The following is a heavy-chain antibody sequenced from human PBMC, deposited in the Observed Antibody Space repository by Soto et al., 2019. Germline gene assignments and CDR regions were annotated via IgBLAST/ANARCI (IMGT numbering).Heavy chain of an antibody. J-gene: IGHJ4*02. CDR1: GFTVSSNY. V-gene: IGHV3-66*01. CDR2: IYTGGIT. Sequence: EVQLVESGGGLVQPGGSLRLSCAASGFTVSSNYMSWVRQAPGKGLEWVSVIYTGGITYYADSVKGRFTISRDNSKNTLYLQMNSLRAEDTAVYYCARDYGGSGRFDYWGQGTLVTVSS. CDR3: ARDYGGSGRFDY. D-gene: IGHD4-17*01.